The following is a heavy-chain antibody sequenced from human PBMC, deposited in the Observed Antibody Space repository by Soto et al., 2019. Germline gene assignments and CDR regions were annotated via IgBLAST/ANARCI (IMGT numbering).Heavy chain of an antibody. D-gene: IGHD3-10*01. CDR2: ISSSSSTI. J-gene: IGHJ3*02. CDR1: GFTFSSYS. CDR3: AREPGGDLVNDAFDI. V-gene: IGHV3-48*04. Sequence: GGSLRLSCAASGFTFSSYSMNWVRQAPGKGLEWVSYISSSSSTIYSADSVKGRFTISRDNAKNSLYLQMNSLSAEDTAVYYCAREPGGDLVNDAFDIWGQGTMVTVSS.